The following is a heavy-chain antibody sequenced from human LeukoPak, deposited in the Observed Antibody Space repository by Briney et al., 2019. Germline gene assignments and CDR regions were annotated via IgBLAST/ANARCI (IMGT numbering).Heavy chain of an antibody. V-gene: IGHV4-39*07. D-gene: IGHD2-2*01. Sequence: SETLSLTCTVSGGSIRSSYYYWGWIRQPPGKGLEWIGSIYDSGSTYYNPSLKSRVTISVDTSKNQFSLKLSSVTAADTAVYYCARGRPDCSSTSCYHNYYYGMDVWGQGTTVTVSS. CDR3: ARGRPDCSSTSCYHNYYYGMDV. CDR2: IYDSGST. CDR1: GGSIRSSYYY. J-gene: IGHJ6*02.